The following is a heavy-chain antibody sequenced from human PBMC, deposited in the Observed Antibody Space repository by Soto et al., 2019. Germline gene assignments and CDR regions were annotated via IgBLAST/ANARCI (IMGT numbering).Heavy chain of an antibody. V-gene: IGHV1-58*02. J-gene: IGHJ6*01. CDR2: IVVGSDNT. CDR3: AASTPFWHNYYYGAMDV. CDR1: GFTFTSSA. Sequence: SVKVSCKTSGFTFTSSAIQWVRQARGQRLEWIGWIVVGSDNTNYAQKFQERVTITRDLSTNTIYMDLSSLRSEDTAVYYCAASTPFWHNYYYGAMDVW.